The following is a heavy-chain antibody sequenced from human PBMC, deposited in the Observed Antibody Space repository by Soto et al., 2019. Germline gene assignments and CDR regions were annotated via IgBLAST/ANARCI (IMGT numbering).Heavy chain of an antibody. CDR2: IYSGGST. CDR1: GFTVSSNY. Sequence: EVQLVETGGGLIQPGGSLRLSCAASGFTVSSNYMSWVRQAPGKGLEWVSIIYSGGSTYYADSVKGRFTISRDNSKNTLYLQMNSLRAEHTAVYYCARAQKNYYDSSPQGFDYWGQVTLVTVSS. V-gene: IGHV3-53*02. J-gene: IGHJ4*02. D-gene: IGHD3-22*01. CDR3: ARAQKNYYDSSPQGFDY.